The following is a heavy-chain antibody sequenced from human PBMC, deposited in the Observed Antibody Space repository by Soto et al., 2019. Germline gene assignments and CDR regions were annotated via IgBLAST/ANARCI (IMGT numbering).Heavy chain of an antibody. D-gene: IGHD3-3*01. CDR2: INAGNGNT. Sequence: EASVKVSCEASGYTFTSYAMHWVRQAPGQRLEWMGWINAGNGNTKYSQKFQGRVTITRDTSASTAYMELSSLRSEDTAVYYCARTNTIFGVVIIPSGAFDIWGQGTMVTVSS. V-gene: IGHV1-3*01. J-gene: IGHJ3*02. CDR1: GYTFTSYA. CDR3: ARTNTIFGVVIIPSGAFDI.